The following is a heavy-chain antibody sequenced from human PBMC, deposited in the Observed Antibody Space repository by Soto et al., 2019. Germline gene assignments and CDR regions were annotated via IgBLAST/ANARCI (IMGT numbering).Heavy chain of an antibody. V-gene: IGHV4-39*01. D-gene: IGHD1-26*01. CDR3: ARRPKRGSYSWCFDY. J-gene: IGHJ4*02. Sequence: QLQLQESGPGLVKPSETLSLTCTVSGGSITSNAYYWGWIRQPPGKALEWLGYIYYSGSASYNPSLKSRVTMFVDTSKNQFSLKLSSVTAADTAVYYCARRPKRGSYSWCFDYWGQGTLVTVSS. CDR2: IYYSGSA. CDR1: GGSITSNAYY.